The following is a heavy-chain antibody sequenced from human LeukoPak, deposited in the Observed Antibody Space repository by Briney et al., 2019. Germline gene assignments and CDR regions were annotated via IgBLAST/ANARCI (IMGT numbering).Heavy chain of an antibody. CDR3: AADSSGNDAFDI. CDR2: INPGGDST. D-gene: IGHD6-25*01. V-gene: IGHV1-46*01. Sequence: GASVKVSCKASGYTFTSYYIHWVRQAPGQGLEWMGLINPGGDSTNYAQKFQGRVTMTRDMSTSTVYMELSSLRSEDTAVYYCAADSSGNDAFDIWGQGTMVTVSS. CDR1: GYTFTSYY. J-gene: IGHJ3*02.